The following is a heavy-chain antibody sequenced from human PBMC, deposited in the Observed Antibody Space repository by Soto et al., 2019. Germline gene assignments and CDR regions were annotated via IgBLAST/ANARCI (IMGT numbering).Heavy chain of an antibody. CDR3: ARAIKRWEVHYYFDY. D-gene: IGHD1-26*01. J-gene: IGHJ4*02. CDR2: FVVISNTV. V-gene: IGHV1-69*14. CDR1: GSTFNNFA. Sequence: QVVLLQSGSEVKEPGSSVRVSCQISGSTFNNFAFSWVRQAPGHGPEWMGGFVVISNTVDYSQRFQDRVTITADTSTNKLYMELGSLTFEDTAVYYCARAIKRWEVHYYFDYWGQGTMVTVSS.